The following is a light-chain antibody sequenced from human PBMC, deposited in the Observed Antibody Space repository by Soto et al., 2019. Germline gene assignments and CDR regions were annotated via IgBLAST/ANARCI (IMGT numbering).Light chain of an antibody. CDR2: GVS. CDR3: CSYSXTYTYV. J-gene: IGLJ1*01. CDR1: SSDVGGYDY. Sequence: QSALTQPRSLSESPGQSVTISWTGTSSDVGGYDYLSWYQQHPGKAPKLLIYGVSERPSGVPDRFSGSKSGSTASLTISGLQAEDEADYYCCSYSXTYTYVFGTGTKVTVL. V-gene: IGLV2-11*01.